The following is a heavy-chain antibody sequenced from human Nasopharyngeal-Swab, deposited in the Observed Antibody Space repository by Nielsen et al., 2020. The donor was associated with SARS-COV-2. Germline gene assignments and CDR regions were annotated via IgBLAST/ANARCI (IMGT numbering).Heavy chain of an antibody. D-gene: IGHD2/OR15-2a*01. J-gene: IGHJ4*02. CDR1: GFTLNNYW. CDR2: IVGSGDISGSGGNT. Sequence: GESLKISCAASGFTLNNYWIHWVRQAPGKGLEWVAAIVGSGDISGSGGNTYYADSVKGRFTISRDNSKNTLSLQMNSLRAEDTAVYYCAKDLRGPYFFWGQGTLVTVSS. CDR3: AKDLRGPYFF. V-gene: IGHV3-23*01.